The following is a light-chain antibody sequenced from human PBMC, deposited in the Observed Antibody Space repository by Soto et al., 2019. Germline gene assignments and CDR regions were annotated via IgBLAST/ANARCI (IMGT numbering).Light chain of an antibody. Sequence: EIQVTQSLSTLSASVGDRVTITCWASHSISSWFAWYQTKLGRAPRLLIYDATSLESGVPSSFSGSEYGTEFTLTISRLQPDDFATYYCQQYNTYSSLTFGGGTKVDI. J-gene: IGKJ4*01. CDR3: QQYNTYSSLT. V-gene: IGKV1-5*01. CDR2: DAT. CDR1: HSISSW.